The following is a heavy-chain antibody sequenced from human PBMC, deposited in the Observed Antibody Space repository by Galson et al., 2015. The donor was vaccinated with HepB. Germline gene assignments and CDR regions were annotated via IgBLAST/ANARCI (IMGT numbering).Heavy chain of an antibody. CDR3: TRSFGDFRSFDL. Sequence: SLRLSCAASGFIFSDHYMDWVRQAPGKGLEWVGRTRNKANGYTTEYAASVKGRFTVSRDVSKNSLYLQMNSLKTEDTAVYYCTRSFGDFRSFDLWGRGTLVTVSS. CDR2: TRNKANGYTT. J-gene: IGHJ2*01. CDR1: GFIFSDHY. V-gene: IGHV3-72*01. D-gene: IGHD4-17*01.